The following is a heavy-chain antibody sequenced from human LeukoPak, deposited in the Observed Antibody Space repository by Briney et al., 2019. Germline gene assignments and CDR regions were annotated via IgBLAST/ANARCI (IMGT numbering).Heavy chain of an antibody. J-gene: IGHJ3*01. Sequence: SESLALTRTVSGESPGTSYWNWIRQPPGPGLEWIGYFSTSGSTNYTPSHQSRDTISVDTSKTHFSLILSSVTAADTAVYYCARHGRAVWGRHPTKAFDLGGPGTMVTVSS. CDR1: GESPGTSY. D-gene: IGHD3-16*01. CDR2: FSTSGST. CDR3: ARHGRAVWGRHPTKAFDL. V-gene: IGHV4-4*08.